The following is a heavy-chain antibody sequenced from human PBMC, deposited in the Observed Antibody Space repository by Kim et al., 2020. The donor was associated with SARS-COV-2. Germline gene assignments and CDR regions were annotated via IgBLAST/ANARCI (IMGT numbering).Heavy chain of an antibody. J-gene: IGHJ4*02. CDR2: INPNSGGT. CDR3: ARDGVYYYDSTVALSDY. Sequence: ASVKVSCKASGYTFTGYYMHWVRQAPGQGLEWMGRINPNSGGTNYAQKFQGRVTMTRDTSISTAYMELSRLRSDDTAVYYCARDGVYYYDSTVALSDYWGQGTLVTGSS. V-gene: IGHV1-2*06. D-gene: IGHD3-22*01. CDR1: GYTFTGYY.